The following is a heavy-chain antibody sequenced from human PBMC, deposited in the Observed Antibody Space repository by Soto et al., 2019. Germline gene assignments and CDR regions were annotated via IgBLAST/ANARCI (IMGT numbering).Heavy chain of an antibody. CDR2: IYHSGST. CDR3: AREHAGKGLRKLNYYYYGMDV. CDR1: GGSISSINW. D-gene: IGHD4-17*01. Sequence: QVQLQESGPGLVKPSGTLSLTCAVSGGSISSINWWSWVRQPPGKGLEWIGEIYHSGSTNYNQTLKRRVTISVAKSKNQFSLKLSSVTAADTAVYYCAREHAGKGLRKLNYYYYGMDVWGQGTTVTVSS. V-gene: IGHV4-4*02. J-gene: IGHJ6*02.